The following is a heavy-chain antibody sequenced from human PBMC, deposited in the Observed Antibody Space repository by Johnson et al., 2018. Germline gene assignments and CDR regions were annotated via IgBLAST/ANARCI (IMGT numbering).Heavy chain of an antibody. CDR1: GYTFTSYD. J-gene: IGHJ6*03. CDR3: ARGSSGSYFYYYYMDV. Sequence: QVQLVQSGAEVRKPGASVKVSCKASGYTFTSYDIHWVRQATGQGLEWMGWMNTNRGNTGYAQKFQDRLTMTRDTSISTAYMELSSLRSGDTAVYYCARGSSGSYFYYYYMDVWGKGTTVTVSS. D-gene: IGHD1-26*01. CDR2: MNTNRGNT. V-gene: IGHV1-8*01.